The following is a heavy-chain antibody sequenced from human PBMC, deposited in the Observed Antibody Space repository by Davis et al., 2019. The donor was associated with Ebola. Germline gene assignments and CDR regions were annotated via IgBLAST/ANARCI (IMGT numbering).Heavy chain of an antibody. V-gene: IGHV6-1*01. Sequence: SETLSLTCAISGDSVSSNSGAWNWIRQSPTRGLEWLGRTYYRSKWYTDYEVSVKSRITINPDTSKNQFSLQVKSVTPEDTAVYYCAREASDPGDYYFYGMDVWGQGTTVTVS. CDR2: TYYRSKWYT. CDR3: AREASDPGDYYFYGMDV. D-gene: IGHD2-8*02. CDR1: GDSVSSNSGA. J-gene: IGHJ6*02.